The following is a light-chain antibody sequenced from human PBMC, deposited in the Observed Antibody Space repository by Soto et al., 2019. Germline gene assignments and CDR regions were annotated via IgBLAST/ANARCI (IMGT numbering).Light chain of an antibody. CDR1: SSDVGGYNY. Sequence: QSVLTQPRSVSGSPGQSITISCTGTSSDVGGYNYVSWHQQHPGKAPKVLISVVSNRPSGVSDRFSGSKSGNTAYLTISGLQPEDEADYYCSSYRSGGIFVFGSGTKVTVL. CDR3: SSYRSGGIFV. J-gene: IGLJ1*01. V-gene: IGLV2-14*01. CDR2: VVS.